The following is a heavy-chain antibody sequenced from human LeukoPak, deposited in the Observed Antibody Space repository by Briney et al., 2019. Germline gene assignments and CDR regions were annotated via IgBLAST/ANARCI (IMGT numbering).Heavy chain of an antibody. J-gene: IGHJ4*02. CDR1: GFTFSSYA. D-gene: IGHD3-16*01. CDR3: AKDRRGGSYFDY. V-gene: IGHV3-23*01. CDR2: ISGSGGST. Sequence: GGSLRLSCAASGFTFSSYAMNWVRQAPGKGLEWVSAISGSGGSTYYADSVKGRYTISRDNSKNTLYLQMNSLRAEDTALYYCAKDRRGGSYFDYWGQGTLVTVSS.